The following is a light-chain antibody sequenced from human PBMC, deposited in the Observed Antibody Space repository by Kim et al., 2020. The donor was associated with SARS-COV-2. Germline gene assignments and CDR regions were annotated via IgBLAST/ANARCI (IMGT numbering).Light chain of an antibody. J-gene: IGKJ1*01. CDR3: QQSYSTPWT. CDR2: AAS. CDR1: QSISSY. V-gene: IGKV1-39*01. Sequence: DVQMTQSPSSLSASVGDRVTITCRASQSISSYLSWYQHKPGKAPKVLIYAASSLQSGVPSRFSGSGSGTDFTLTISSLQPEDFATYSCQQSYSTPWTFGQGTKVDIK.